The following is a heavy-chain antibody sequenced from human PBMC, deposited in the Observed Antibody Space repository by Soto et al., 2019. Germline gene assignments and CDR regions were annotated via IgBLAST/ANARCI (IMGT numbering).Heavy chain of an antibody. CDR3: ARSVGWRDAFDI. D-gene: IGHD6-19*01. Sequence: EVQLVESGGGLVQPGGSLRLSCGASGFTFSSYWMTWVRQAPGKGLEWVANIKQDGSDEYYVDAVKGRFTISRDNAKNSLFLQMNRLRGEDTAVYYCARSVGWRDAFDIWGQGTMVTVPS. CDR2: IKQDGSDE. CDR1: GFTFSSYW. J-gene: IGHJ3*02. V-gene: IGHV3-7*01.